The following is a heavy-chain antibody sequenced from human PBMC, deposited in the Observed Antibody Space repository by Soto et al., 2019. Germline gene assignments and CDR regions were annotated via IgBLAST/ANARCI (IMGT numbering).Heavy chain of an antibody. CDR1: GASISSIDYY. J-gene: IGHJ5*01. CDR2: IYYSEST. CDR3: AIGVTPGRWFDS. V-gene: IGHV4-30-4*08. D-gene: IGHD4-4*01. Sequence: SETLSLTCTVSGASISSIDYYWSWIRQPPGKGLEWIGYIYYSESTYYNPFLKSRVTISIDTSKKKFSLKLRSVTAADTAVYYGAIGVTPGRWFDSWGQGTLVTVSS.